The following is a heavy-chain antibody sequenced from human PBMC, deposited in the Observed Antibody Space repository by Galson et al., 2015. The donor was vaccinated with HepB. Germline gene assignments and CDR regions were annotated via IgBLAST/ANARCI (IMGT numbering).Heavy chain of an antibody. D-gene: IGHD1-26*01. CDR3: ARVLVGAPYYFDS. J-gene: IGHJ4*02. Sequence: SVKVSCKASGYTFTNYAINWVRQAPGQGLEWMGWISAYNGNTDYAQKLQGRVTMTTDKSTSTAYLDLRSLRSDDTAVYYCARVLVGAPYYFDSWGQGTLVTVSS. CDR1: GYTFTNYA. V-gene: IGHV1-18*01. CDR2: ISAYNGNT.